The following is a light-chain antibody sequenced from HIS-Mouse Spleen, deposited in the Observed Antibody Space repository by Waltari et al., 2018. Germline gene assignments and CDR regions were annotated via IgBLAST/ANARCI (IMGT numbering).Light chain of an antibody. V-gene: IGLV2-14*03. CDR3: SSYTSSSTYV. CDR1: SSDVVGYHY. CDR2: DVS. Sequence: QSALTQPAAVSGSPGQSITISCTGTSSDVVGYHYVSSYQQHPGKAPKLMIDDVSNRPSGVSNRFSGSKSGNTASLTISGLQAEDEADYYCSSYTSSSTYVFGTGTKVTVL. J-gene: IGLJ1*01.